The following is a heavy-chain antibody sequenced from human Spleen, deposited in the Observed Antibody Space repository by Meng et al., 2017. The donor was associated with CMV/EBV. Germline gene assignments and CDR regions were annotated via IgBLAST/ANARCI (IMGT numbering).Heavy chain of an antibody. CDR1: GFSFSNYA. V-gene: IGHV3-23*01. D-gene: IGHD6-25*01. CDR2: ISGGGGST. J-gene: IGHJ4*02. Sequence: GGSLRLSCAASGFSFSNYAMSWVRQAPGKGLDWVSAISGGGGSTYYADSVKGRFTISRDNSRITLYLQINSLRAEDTAVYYCAKDVTGYLSLYFDYWGQGTLVTVSS. CDR3: AKDVTGYLSLYFDY.